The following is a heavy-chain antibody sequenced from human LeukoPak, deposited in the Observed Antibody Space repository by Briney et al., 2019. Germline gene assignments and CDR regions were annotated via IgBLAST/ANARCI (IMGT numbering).Heavy chain of an antibody. D-gene: IGHD1-1*01. V-gene: IGHV1-2*02. Sequence: ASVKVSCKASGYTFTGYYMHWVRQAPGQGLAWMGWINPNSGGTNYAQKFQGRVTMTRDTPISTAYMELSRLRSDDTAVYYCARGRSTTGTFFIYWGQGTLVTVSS. J-gene: IGHJ4*02. CDR3: ARGRSTTGTFFIY. CDR2: INPNSGGT. CDR1: GYTFTGYY.